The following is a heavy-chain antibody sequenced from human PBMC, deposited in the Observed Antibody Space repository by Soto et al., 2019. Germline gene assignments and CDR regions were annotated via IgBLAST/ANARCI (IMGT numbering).Heavy chain of an antibody. Sequence: GGSLRLSCAASGFTFSSYAMSWVRQAPGKGLEWVSAISGSGGSTYYADSVKGRFTISRDNSKNTLYLQMNSLRAEDTAVYYCAREQIMITFGGVIARLGFDPWGQGTLVTVSS. CDR2: ISGSGGST. V-gene: IGHV3-23*01. D-gene: IGHD3-16*02. J-gene: IGHJ5*02. CDR3: AREQIMITFGGVIARLGFDP. CDR1: GFTFSSYA.